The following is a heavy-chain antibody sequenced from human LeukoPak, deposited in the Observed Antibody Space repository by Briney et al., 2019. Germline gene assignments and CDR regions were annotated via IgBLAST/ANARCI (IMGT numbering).Heavy chain of an antibody. CDR2: ICSSGDCT. J-gene: IGHJ5*02. CDR1: GFTFSNYT. Sequence: GGSLRLSCAASGFTFSNYTMSWVRQAPGKGLEWVSTICSSGDCTYYADSVKGRFTISRDNSKNTLYLQMNSLRGEDTAVYYCAKDKLNNSWSPVDHWGQGTLVTVSS. D-gene: IGHD6-6*01. CDR3: AKDKLNNSWSPVDH. V-gene: IGHV3-23*01.